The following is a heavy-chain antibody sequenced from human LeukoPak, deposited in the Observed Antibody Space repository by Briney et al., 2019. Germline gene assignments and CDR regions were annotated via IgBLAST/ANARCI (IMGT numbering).Heavy chain of an antibody. D-gene: IGHD3/OR15-3a*01. CDR3: ARFGLAPHDAFDI. CDR2: IYTSGST. CDR1: GGSISSGSYY. J-gene: IGHJ3*02. V-gene: IGHV4-61*02. Sequence: PSETLSLTCTVSGGSISSGSYYWSWIRQPAGKGLEWIGRIYTSGSTNYNPSLKSRVTISVDTSKNQFSLKLSSVTAADTAVYYCARFGLAPHDAFDIWGQGTMVTVSS.